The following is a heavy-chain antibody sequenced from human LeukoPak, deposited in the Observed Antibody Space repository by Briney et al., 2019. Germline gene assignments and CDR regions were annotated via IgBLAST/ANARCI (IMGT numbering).Heavy chain of an antibody. J-gene: IGHJ4*02. V-gene: IGHV4-38-2*01. CDR3: ARRGSGYGFDY. CDR1: GYSISSGYY. Sequence: SETLSLTCAVSGYSISSGYYWGWIRQPPGKGLEWIGSIYHSGSTYYNPSLKSRVTLSVDTSKNQFSLKLSSVTAADTAVYYCARRGSGYGFDYWGQGTLVTVSS. CDR2: IYHSGST. D-gene: IGHD3-22*01.